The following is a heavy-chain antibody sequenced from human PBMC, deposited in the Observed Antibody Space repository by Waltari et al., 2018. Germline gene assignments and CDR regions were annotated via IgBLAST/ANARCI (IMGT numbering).Heavy chain of an antibody. V-gene: IGHV4-59*01. CDR3: ARDVTNYWYFDL. CDR2: IYYSGST. Sequence: QVQLQESGPGLVKPSETLSLTCTVSGGSISSYYWSWIRQPPGKGLEWIGYIYYSGSTNYNPSLKSRVTISVDTSKNQFSLKLSSVTAADTAVYYCARDVTNYWYFDLWGRGTLVTVSS. CDR1: GGSISSYY. J-gene: IGHJ2*01.